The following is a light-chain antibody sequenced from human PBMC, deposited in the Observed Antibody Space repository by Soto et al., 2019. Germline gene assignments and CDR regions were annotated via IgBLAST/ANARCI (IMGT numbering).Light chain of an antibody. Sequence: QSALTQPRSVSGSPGQSVTISCTGTSSDVGGYNYVSWYQEQPGKAPKLMIYDVSKRPSGVPDRFSGSKSGNTASLTISRLQAEDEADYYCCSYAGSYSYGFGRCTKVTVL. CDR1: SSDVGGYNY. CDR2: DVS. V-gene: IGLV2-11*01. J-gene: IGLJ1*01. CDR3: CSYAGSYSYG.